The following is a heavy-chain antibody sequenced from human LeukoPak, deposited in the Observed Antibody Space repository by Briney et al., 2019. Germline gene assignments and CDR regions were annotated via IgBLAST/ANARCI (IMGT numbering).Heavy chain of an antibody. Sequence: PSETLSLTCAVYGGSFSGYYWSWIRQPPGKGLEWIGEINRSGSTNYNPSLKSRVTISVDTSKNQFSLKLSSVTAADTAVYYCARAPVGSSWYRGAFDIWGQGTMVTVSS. J-gene: IGHJ3*02. CDR1: GGSFSGYY. V-gene: IGHV4-34*01. CDR2: INRSGST. D-gene: IGHD6-13*01. CDR3: ARAPVGSSWYRGAFDI.